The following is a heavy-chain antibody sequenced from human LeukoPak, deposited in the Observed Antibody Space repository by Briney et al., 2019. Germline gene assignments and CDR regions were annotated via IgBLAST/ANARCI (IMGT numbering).Heavy chain of an antibody. V-gene: IGHV3-33*01. CDR1: GFTFSSYG. CDR3: ARGYSTMSGYSYFDY. J-gene: IGHJ4*02. Sequence: PGGSLRLSCAASGFTFSSYGMHWVRQAPGKGLEWVAVIWYDGSSKYYADSVKGRFTISRDNSKNTLYLQMNSLRAEDTAVYYCARGYSTMSGYSYFDYWGQGTLVTVSS. CDR2: IWYDGSSK. D-gene: IGHD3-3*01.